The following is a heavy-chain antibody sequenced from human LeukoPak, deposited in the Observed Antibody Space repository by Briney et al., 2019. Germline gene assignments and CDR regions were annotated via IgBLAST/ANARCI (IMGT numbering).Heavy chain of an antibody. V-gene: IGHV1-18*01. D-gene: IGHD1-1*01. J-gene: IGHJ3*02. CDR2: ISAYNGNT. CDR3: ASPTPWNHDVFSI. Sequence: ASVKVSCKASGYTFTSYGIGWVRQAPGQGLEWMGWISAYNGNTNYAQKLQGRVTMTRDTSISTAYMDLTRLTSDDTAVYYCASPTPWNHDVFSIWGQGTMVTVSS. CDR1: GYTFTSYG.